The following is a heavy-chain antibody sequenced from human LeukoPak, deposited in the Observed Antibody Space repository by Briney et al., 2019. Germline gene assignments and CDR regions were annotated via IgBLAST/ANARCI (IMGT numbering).Heavy chain of an antibody. CDR2: IYYSGST. Sequence: KASETLSLTCTVSGGSISKSIYYWGWIRQPPGKGLEWIGSIYYSGSTYYNPPLKTRVTISVDTSKNQFSLNLNSVTAADTAVYYCARYIYGGKSYGVDVWGQGTTVTVSS. V-gene: IGHV4-39*01. CDR3: ARYIYGGKSYGVDV. CDR1: GGSISKSIYY. J-gene: IGHJ6*02. D-gene: IGHD4-23*01.